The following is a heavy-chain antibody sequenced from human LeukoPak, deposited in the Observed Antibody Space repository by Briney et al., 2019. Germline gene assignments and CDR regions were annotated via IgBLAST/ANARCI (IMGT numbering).Heavy chain of an antibody. Sequence: GGSLRLSCAASGFTFSSYAMHWVRQAPGKGLEWVAVISYDGSNKYYADSVKGRFTISRDNSKNTLYLQMNSLRAEDTAVYYCARALYIAAAGDYWGQGTLVTVSS. CDR1: GFTFSSYA. CDR2: ISYDGSNK. D-gene: IGHD6-13*01. V-gene: IGHV3-30*01. CDR3: ARALYIAAAGDY. J-gene: IGHJ4*02.